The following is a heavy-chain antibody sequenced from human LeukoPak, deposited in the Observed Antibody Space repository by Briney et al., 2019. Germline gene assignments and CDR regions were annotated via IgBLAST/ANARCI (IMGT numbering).Heavy chain of an antibody. Sequence: PGGSLRLSCAASGFTFSRYLMHWVRQGPGKELVWVSRINTDGSTTAYAGSVKGRFTISRDTAKNSLYLQMNRLREEDTAVYYCARDSSHESELYYYDSSGYYYLYYFDYWGQGTLVTVSS. V-gene: IGHV3-74*01. J-gene: IGHJ4*02. CDR3: ARDSSHESELYYYDSSGYYYLYYFDY. D-gene: IGHD3-22*01. CDR1: GFTFSRYL. CDR2: INTDGSTT.